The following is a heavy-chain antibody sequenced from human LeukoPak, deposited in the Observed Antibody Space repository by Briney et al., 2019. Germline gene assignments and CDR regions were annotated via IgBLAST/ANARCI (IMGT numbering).Heavy chain of an antibody. CDR3: ARSRYSSGWYRDNWFDP. J-gene: IGHJ5*02. Sequence: PSGTLSLTCAVSGGSISSSNWWSWVRQPPGKGLEWIGEIYQSGSTNYNPSLKSRVTISVDKSKNQFSLKLSSVTAADTAVYYCARSRYSSGWYRDNWFDPWGQGTLVTVSS. CDR1: GGSISSSNW. CDR2: IYQSGST. D-gene: IGHD6-19*01. V-gene: IGHV4-4*02.